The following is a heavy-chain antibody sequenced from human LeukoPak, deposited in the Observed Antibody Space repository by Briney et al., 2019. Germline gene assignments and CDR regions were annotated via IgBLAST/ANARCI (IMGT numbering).Heavy chain of an antibody. Sequence: SETLSLTCTVSGGSISSHYWSWIRQSPERGLEWVGFISYTGTTRYNPSLRGRVTMSVDSSRNHFSLKLTSMTAADTALYYCARLLNNDNAGDPDTFDMWGQGTMVTVSS. D-gene: IGHD2-21*02. CDR3: ARLLNNDNAGDPDTFDM. J-gene: IGHJ3*02. V-gene: IGHV4-59*11. CDR1: GGSISSHY. CDR2: ISYTGTT.